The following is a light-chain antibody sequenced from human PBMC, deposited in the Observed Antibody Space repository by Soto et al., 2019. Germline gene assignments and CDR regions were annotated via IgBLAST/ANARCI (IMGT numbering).Light chain of an antibody. CDR3: QKYNSAPLT. J-gene: IGKJ3*01. CDR1: QAISKY. CDR2: AAS. V-gene: IGKV1-27*01. Sequence: DIQMTQSPSSVSASVGDRVTITCRASQAISKYLAWYQQKPGEVPKVLIYAASTLQSGVPYRFSGSGSGTDFTLTITSLQPEDVATYYCQKYNSAPLTFGHGIKGDLK.